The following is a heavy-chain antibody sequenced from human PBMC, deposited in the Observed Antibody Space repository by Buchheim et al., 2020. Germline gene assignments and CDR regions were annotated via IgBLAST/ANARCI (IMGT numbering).Heavy chain of an antibody. CDR2: IYHTGAT. CDR3: ARAKDEQHLGVYFDS. CDR1: DDSITSNNW. D-gene: IGHD6-13*01. J-gene: IGHJ4*02. V-gene: IGHV4-4*02. Sequence: QVQLQESGPGLVAPSGTLSLTCAVSDDSITSNNWWTWVRQAPGKGLEWIGHIYHTGATNYSPSLESRVSMSVDTSKKQFSMTLTSLTAADTALYFCARAKDEQHLGVYFDSWGQG.